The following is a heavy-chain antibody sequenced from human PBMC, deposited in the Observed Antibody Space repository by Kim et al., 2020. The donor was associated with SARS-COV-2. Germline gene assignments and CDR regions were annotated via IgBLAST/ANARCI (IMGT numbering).Heavy chain of an antibody. V-gene: IGHV1-69*01. D-gene: IGHD3-16*01. J-gene: IGHJ4*02. CDR2: GKA. Sequence: GKANYAQKVQGRVTITADESTSTAYMELSSLRSEDTAVYYCARVGKGGDYWGQGTLVTVSS. CDR3: ARVGKGGDY.